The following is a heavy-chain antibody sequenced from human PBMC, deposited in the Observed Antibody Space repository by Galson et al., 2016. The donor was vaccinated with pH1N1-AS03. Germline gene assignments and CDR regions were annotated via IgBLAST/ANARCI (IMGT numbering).Heavy chain of an antibody. D-gene: IGHD4-17*01. CDR2: TYYRSRWYN. V-gene: IGHV6-1*01. Sequence: CAISGDSVSSNSAAWNWIRLSPSRGLEWLGRTYYRSRWYNDYAPSLSSRVSFTADTSKNQFSLHLTSVTPEDSATYFCVRDFYGDVFGYWGQGTLVTVSS. CDR3: VRDFYGDVFGY. J-gene: IGHJ4*02. CDR1: GDSVSSNSAA.